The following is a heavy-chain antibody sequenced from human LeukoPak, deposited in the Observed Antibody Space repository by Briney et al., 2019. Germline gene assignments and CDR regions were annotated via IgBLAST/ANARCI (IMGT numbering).Heavy chain of an antibody. CDR1: GYTFTMYY. D-gene: IGHD3-16*01. CDR2: INPSDGAT. Sequence: GASVKVFCKASGYTFTMYYIHWVRQAPGQGLEWMGMINPSDGATTYAQRFQARVTVTRDMSTTTVYMDLRSLRSEDTAVYFGAKEQGWGLSANLGGLFASYYTYYYMDVWGRGTTVTVSS. CDR3: AKEQGWGLSANLGGLFASYYTYYYMDV. V-gene: IGHV1-46*01. J-gene: IGHJ6*03.